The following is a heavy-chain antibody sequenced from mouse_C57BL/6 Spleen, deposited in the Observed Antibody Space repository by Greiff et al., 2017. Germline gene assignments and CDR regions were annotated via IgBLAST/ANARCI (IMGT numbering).Heavy chain of an antibody. Sequence: QVQLQQPGAELVKPGASVKLSCKASGYTFTSYWMHWVKQRPGQGLEWIGMIHPNCGSTNYNEKFKSKATLTVDKSSSTAYMQLSSLTSEDSAVYYCARYYYEYEDAMDYWGQGTSVTVSA. CDR3: ARYYYEYEDAMDY. V-gene: IGHV1-64*01. D-gene: IGHD2-4*01. CDR1: GYTFTSYW. J-gene: IGHJ4*01. CDR2: IHPNCGST.